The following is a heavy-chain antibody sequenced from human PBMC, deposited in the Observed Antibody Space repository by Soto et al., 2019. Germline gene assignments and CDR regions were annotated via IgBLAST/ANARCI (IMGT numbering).Heavy chain of an antibody. CDR2: IIPIFGTA. CDR3: AGYGSGSYYRNWFDP. CDR1: GGTFSSYA. V-gene: IGHV1-69*13. J-gene: IGHJ5*02. D-gene: IGHD3-10*01. Sequence: SVKVSCKASGGTFSSYAISWVRQAPGQGLEWMGGIIPIFGTANYAQKFQGRVTITADESTSTAYMELSSLRSEDTAVYYCAGYGSGSYYRNWFDPWGQGTLVTVSS.